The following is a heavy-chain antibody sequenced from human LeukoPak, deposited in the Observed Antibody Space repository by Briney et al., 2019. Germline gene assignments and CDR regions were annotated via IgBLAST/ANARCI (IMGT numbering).Heavy chain of an antibody. V-gene: IGHV4-59*01. CDR3: ARHGGYGSGIDPLDY. CDR2: IYYSGST. Sequence: MSSETLSLTCTVSGGSISSYYWSWIRQPPGKGLEWIGYIYYSGSTNYNPSLKSRVTISVDTSKNQFSLKLSSVTAADTAVYYCARHGGYGSGIDPLDYWGQGTLVIVSS. J-gene: IGHJ4*02. D-gene: IGHD3-10*01. CDR1: GGSISSYY.